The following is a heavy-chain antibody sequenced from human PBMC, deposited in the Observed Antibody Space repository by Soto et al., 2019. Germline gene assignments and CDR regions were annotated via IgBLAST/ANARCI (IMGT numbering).Heavy chain of an antibody. Sequence: GGSLRLSCAASGFTFSSYGMHWVRQAPGKGLEWVAVIWYDGSNKYYADSVKGRFTISRDNSKNTLYLQMNSLRAEDTAVYYCARSTYYYDSSGYSPDPWGQGTLVTVSS. J-gene: IGHJ5*02. V-gene: IGHV3-33*01. CDR2: IWYDGSNK. D-gene: IGHD3-22*01. CDR3: ARSTYYYDSSGYSPDP. CDR1: GFTFSSYG.